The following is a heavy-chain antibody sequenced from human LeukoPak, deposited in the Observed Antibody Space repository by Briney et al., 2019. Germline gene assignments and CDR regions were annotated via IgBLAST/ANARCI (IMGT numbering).Heavy chain of an antibody. CDR2: IKQDGGEK. J-gene: IGHJ4*02. D-gene: IGHD3-10*01. V-gene: IGHV3-7*05. CDR1: GFTFSNYQ. Sequence: GGSVRLSCVGSGFTFSNYQMNWVRQAPGKGLEWVAKIKQDGGEKHYVDSVKGRFTISRDNAKNSLYLQMGSLSAEDTAVYYCARWFSGSGGWVLDYWGQGTLVTVSS. CDR3: ARWFSGSGGWVLDY.